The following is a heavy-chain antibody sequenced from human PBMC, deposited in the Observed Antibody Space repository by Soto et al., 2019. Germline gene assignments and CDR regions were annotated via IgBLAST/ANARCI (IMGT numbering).Heavy chain of an antibody. Sequence: ASVKVTCKASGYTFTSCYMRWVRQAPGQGLEWMGIINPSGGSTSYAQKFQGRVTMTRDTSTSTVYMELSSLRSEDTAVYYCARDIVVVVAATPDYYYYGMDVWGQGTTVTVSS. J-gene: IGHJ6*02. CDR3: ARDIVVVVAATPDYYYYGMDV. D-gene: IGHD2-15*01. V-gene: IGHV1-46*01. CDR1: GYTFTSCY. CDR2: INPSGGST.